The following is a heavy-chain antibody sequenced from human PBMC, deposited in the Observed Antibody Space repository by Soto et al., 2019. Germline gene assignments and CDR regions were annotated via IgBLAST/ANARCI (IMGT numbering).Heavy chain of an antibody. CDR3: ARPMGGMRNAFDI. D-gene: IGHD2-8*01. CDR2: INSDGSST. V-gene: IGHV3-74*01. CDR1: GFTFSSYW. Sequence: EVQLVESGGGLVQPGGSLRLSCAASGFTFSSYWMHWVRQAPGKGLVWVSRINSDGSSTSYGDSVKGRFTISRDNAKNTLYLQMNSLRAEDTAVYYCARPMGGMRNAFDIWGQGTMVTVSS. J-gene: IGHJ3*02.